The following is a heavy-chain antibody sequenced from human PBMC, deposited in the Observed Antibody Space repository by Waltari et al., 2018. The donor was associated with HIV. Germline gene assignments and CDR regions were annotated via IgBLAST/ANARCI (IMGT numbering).Heavy chain of an antibody. V-gene: IGHV3-48*03. Sequence: EVQLVESGGGLVQPGGSLGLSCAASGFTYSSYEMHWVRQAPGKGLEWVSYISRSGSTIYYADSVKGRFTISRDNAKNSLYLQMNSLRAEDTAVYYCARETVTTFDYWGQGTLVTVSS. J-gene: IGHJ4*02. CDR2: ISRSGSTI. D-gene: IGHD4-17*01. CDR1: GFTYSSYE. CDR3: ARETVTTFDY.